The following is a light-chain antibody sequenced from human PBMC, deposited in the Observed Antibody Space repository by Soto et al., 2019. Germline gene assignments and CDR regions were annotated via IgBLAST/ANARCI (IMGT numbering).Light chain of an antibody. CDR1: SSDVGDYDY. CDR2: DVS. J-gene: IGLJ2*01. Sequence: QSALTQPPSASGSPGQSVTISCTGTSSDVGDYDYVSWYQQHPGKAPKLMIYDVSKRPSGVPDRFSGSKSGNTASLTISGLQAEDEADYYCCSYAGSYTVVFGGGTKVTVL. V-gene: IGLV2-11*01. CDR3: CSYAGSYTVV.